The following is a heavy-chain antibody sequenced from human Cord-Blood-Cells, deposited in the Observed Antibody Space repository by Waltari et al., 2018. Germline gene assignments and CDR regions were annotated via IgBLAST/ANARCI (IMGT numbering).Heavy chain of an antibody. CDR1: GVAFSSYP. CDR2: IIPIFGTA. J-gene: IGHJ6*02. D-gene: IGHD6-6*01. CDR3: ARDSPGNARYGMDV. Sequence: QVQLVQSGAEVKKPGSSVKVSCKASGVAFSSYPITWVRPAPGQGLEWMGGIIPIFGTANYAQKFQGRVTITADESTSTAYMELSSLRSEDTAVYYCARDSPGNARYGMDVWGQGTTVTVSS. V-gene: IGHV1-69*01.